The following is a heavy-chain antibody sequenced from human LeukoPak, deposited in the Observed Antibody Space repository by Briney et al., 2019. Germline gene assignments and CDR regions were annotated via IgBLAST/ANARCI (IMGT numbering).Heavy chain of an antibody. CDR1: GFAFSSYG. Sequence: GGSLRLSCAASGFAFSSYGMHWVRQAPGKGLEWVAVIWYDGSNKYYADSVKGRFTISRDNSKNTLYLQMNSLRAEDTAVYYCARDRGSIVATIDRGPPLGYWGQGTLATVSS. CDR3: ARDRGSIVATIDRGPPLGY. CDR2: IWYDGSNK. J-gene: IGHJ4*02. D-gene: IGHD5-12*01. V-gene: IGHV3-33*01.